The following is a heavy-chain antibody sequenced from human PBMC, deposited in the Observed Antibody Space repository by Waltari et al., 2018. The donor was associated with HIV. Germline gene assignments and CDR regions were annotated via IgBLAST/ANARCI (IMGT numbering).Heavy chain of an antibody. V-gene: IGHV4-61*02. J-gene: IGHJ6*02. CDR1: GGSINSGSYY. CDR3: SRTSTGSDYYYQVDV. CDR2: LYTGGST. D-gene: IGHD2-21*02. Sequence: QVQLQESGPGLVKTSQTLSLTCTVSGGSINSGSYYWNWIRQPAGKGLEWIGRLYTGGSTNYNPSLKSRVTMTADTSKNQFSLRLTSVTASDTAIYYCSRTSTGSDYYYQVDVWGQGTTVTVS.